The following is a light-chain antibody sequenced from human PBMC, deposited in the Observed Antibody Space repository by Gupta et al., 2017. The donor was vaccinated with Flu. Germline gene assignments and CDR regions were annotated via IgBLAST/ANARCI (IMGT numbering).Light chain of an antibody. CDR1: QSIRRY. V-gene: IGKV1-39*01. Sequence: DIQMTQSPSSLSASVGDRVTITCRASQSIRRYLSWYQQKPGRAPKLLIYAASTLHSGVPSRFSGSGSGTDFTLTINSLQPEDFATYYCQQSYNSHPYTFGQGTRLDIK. J-gene: IGKJ2*01. CDR3: QQSYNSHPYT. CDR2: AAS.